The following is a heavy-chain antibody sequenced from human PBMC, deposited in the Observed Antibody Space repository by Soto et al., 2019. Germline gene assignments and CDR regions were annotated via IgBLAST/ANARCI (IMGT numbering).Heavy chain of an antibody. V-gene: IGHV3-73*02. CDR1: GFTFSGSA. CDR3: TRTFDGSHYVSPDFVY. CDR2: IRRRAKNYAT. J-gene: IGHJ4*02. Sequence: EVQLVESGGDLVQPGGSLKLSCAASGFTFSGSAMHWVRQASGKGLEWVGHIRRRAKNYATVYAASVKGRFIISRDDSKNTAYLQMNSLKTDDMAVDYCTRTFDGSHYVSPDFVYWGQGTLVTVSS. D-gene: IGHD3-10*01.